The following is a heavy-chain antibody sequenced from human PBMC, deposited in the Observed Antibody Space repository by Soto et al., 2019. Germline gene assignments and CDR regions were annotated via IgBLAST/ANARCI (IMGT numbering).Heavy chain of an antibody. Sequence: ETLSRTCTVSGDSIISTYWSWVRQPAGRGLEWIGRIYSSGSNNYNPSLESRVTMSVDTSKNQFSLTLRSVTAADTAVYFCARGYESGYTFGHDLWGQGTLVTVSS. V-gene: IGHV4-4*07. J-gene: IGHJ5*02. D-gene: IGHD3-3*01. CDR1: GDSIISTY. CDR2: IYSSGSN. CDR3: ARGYESGYTFGHDL.